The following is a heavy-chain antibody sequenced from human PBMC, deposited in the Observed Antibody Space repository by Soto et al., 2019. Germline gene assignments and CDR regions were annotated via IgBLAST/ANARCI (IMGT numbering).Heavy chain of an antibody. CDR1: GYSFTRYW. D-gene: IGHD5-12*01. CDR3: ARPRDIVASKSKFDWFDP. V-gene: IGHV5-10-1*01. CDR2: IDPSDSYT. J-gene: IGHJ5*02. Sequence: GESLKISCKGSGYSFTRYWITWVRQMHGKGLEWMGRIDPSDSYTNYSPSFQGHVTISADKSISTAYLQWSSLKASDTAMYYCARPRDIVASKSKFDWFDPWGQGSLVTVSS.